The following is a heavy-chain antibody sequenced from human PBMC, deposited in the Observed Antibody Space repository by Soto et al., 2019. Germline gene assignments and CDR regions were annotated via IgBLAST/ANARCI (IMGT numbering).Heavy chain of an antibody. D-gene: IGHD1-26*01. CDR1: GFTQGNYG. CDR2: TSYDGNNK. Sequence: GGSLRLSCTGSGFTQGNYGMHWVRQAPGKGLEWVASTSYDGNNKYYADSLKGRFTISRDNSKKMVYLQMTSLGPEDTAVYYCAKGGGSARDFDYWGQGALVTVSS. CDR3: AKGGGSARDFDY. J-gene: IGHJ4*02. V-gene: IGHV3-30*18.